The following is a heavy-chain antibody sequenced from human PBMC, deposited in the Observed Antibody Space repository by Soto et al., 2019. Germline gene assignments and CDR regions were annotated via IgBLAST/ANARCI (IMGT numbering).Heavy chain of an antibody. J-gene: IGHJ4*02. V-gene: IGHV3-72*01. CDR3: ARSGSSTSCYDY. Sequence: VLLVESGGGLVQPGGSLRLSCAASGFTFSDHYIDWVRQAPGKGLEWVGRTRNRAMTYTTEYAASVKGRFTISRDDLKNSLYLQMNSLKTEDTAMYYCARSGSSTSCYDYWGRGTLVTVSS. D-gene: IGHD2-2*01. CDR1: GFTFSDHY. CDR2: TRNRAMTYTT.